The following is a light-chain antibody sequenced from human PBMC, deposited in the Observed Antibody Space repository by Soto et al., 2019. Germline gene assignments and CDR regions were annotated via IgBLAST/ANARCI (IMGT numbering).Light chain of an antibody. J-gene: IGLJ3*02. CDR1: SSDVGGYNY. CDR3: SSYTTSNTVV. V-gene: IGLV2-14*03. CDR2: DVS. Sequence: QSVLTQPASVSGSPGQSIAISCTGTSSDVGGYNYVSWYQRHPGKTPKLIIYDVSNRPSGVSDRFSSSRSGNTASLTISGLQAEDEADYYCSSYTTSNTVVFGGGTKLTVL.